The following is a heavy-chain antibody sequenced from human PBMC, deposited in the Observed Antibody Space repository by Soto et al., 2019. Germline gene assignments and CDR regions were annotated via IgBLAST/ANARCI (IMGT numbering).Heavy chain of an antibody. Sequence: QVQLVQSGAEVKKPGSSVKVSCKASGGTFSSYAISWVRQAPGQGLEWMGGIIPIFGTANYAQKFQGRVTITADESTSTAYMELSSLRSEDTAVYYCARDLPCGGDCYGGDYYYYGMDVWGQGTTVTVSS. D-gene: IGHD2-21*02. CDR1: GGTFSSYA. V-gene: IGHV1-69*12. CDR3: ARDLPCGGDCYGGDYYYYGMDV. J-gene: IGHJ6*02. CDR2: IIPIFGTA.